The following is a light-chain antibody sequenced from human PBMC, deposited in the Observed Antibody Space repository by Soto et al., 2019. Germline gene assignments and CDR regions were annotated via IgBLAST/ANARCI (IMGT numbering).Light chain of an antibody. Sequence: VLTQSPGTLSLSPGERATLSCRASQNIRGNELAWYQQKPGQAPRLLIYRGSSRATGIPDRFSGRESGTDFTLTISRLEPEDFAVYYCQDYGTSAPWTFGQGTTVEIK. CDR2: RGS. V-gene: IGKV3-20*01. CDR1: QNIRGNE. CDR3: QDYGTSAPWT. J-gene: IGKJ1*01.